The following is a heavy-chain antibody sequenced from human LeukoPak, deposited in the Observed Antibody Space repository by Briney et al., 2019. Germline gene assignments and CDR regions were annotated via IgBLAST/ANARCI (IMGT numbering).Heavy chain of an antibody. CDR1: GGSISNSY. V-gene: IGHV4-59*01. CDR3: ARGVQPLLGHDAFDI. CDR2: IYDGGST. D-gene: IGHD3-10*01. J-gene: IGHJ3*02. Sequence: SETLSLTCTVSGGSISNSYWTWLRQPPGKGLEWIGYIYDGGSTNYNPSLKSRVTISVDTSKSHFSLNLRSVTTADTAIYYCARGVQPLLGHDAFDIWAQGTMVIVSS.